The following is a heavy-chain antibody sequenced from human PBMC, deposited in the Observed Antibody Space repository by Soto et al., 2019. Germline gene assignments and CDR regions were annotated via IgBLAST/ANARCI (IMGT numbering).Heavy chain of an antibody. J-gene: IGHJ4*02. Sequence: GGSLRLSCADSGFTFSDYYIDWVRQAPGKGLEWVGRSRDKGNSYSTDYAASVKGRFTVSRDTSKNSLYLQMNSLKADDTALYYCARSIPGTTSFDSWGQGTPVTVSS. CDR1: GFTFSDYY. V-gene: IGHV3-72*01. CDR3: ARSIPGTTSFDS. D-gene: IGHD1-7*01. CDR2: SRDKGNSYST.